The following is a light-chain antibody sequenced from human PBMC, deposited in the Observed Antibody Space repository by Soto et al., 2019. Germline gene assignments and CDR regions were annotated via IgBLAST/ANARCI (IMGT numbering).Light chain of an antibody. CDR1: QSISSW. CDR2: KAS. J-gene: IGKJ1*01. CDR3: QQYNSLWT. Sequence: DIQMTQSPSTLSASVGDRVTITCLASQSISSWLAWYQQKPGKAPKLLIYKASSLERGVPSRFSGSGSGAEFTLTISSLQPDDFATYYCQQYNSLWTFGQGTKVEIK. V-gene: IGKV1-5*03.